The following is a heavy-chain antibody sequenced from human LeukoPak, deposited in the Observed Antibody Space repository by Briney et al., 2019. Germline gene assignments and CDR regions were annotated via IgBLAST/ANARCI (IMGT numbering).Heavy chain of an antibody. CDR1: GFMFSNWW. Sequence: GGSLRLSCAVSGFMFSNWWMAWVRQAPGKGLEWVASIKQDGTEKFYVDFVKGRFTISRDNTKNSLYLQMNSLRAEDTAVYYCARESHSNYDYWGQGTLVTISS. CDR2: IKQDGTEK. V-gene: IGHV3-7*01. D-gene: IGHD4-11*01. J-gene: IGHJ4*02. CDR3: ARESHSNYDY.